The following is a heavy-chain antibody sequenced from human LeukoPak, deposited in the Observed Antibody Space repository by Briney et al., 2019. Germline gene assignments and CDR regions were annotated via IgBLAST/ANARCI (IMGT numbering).Heavy chain of an antibody. CDR1: GYSFTTYW. CDR3: ARQRYDSSGYYEGWDF. Sequence: GESLKISCKASGYSFTTYWIGWVRQMPGKGLEWMGIIWPGDSDTRYSPSFQGQVTISVDKSTSTAYLQWSSLKASDTAMYYCARQRYDSSGYYEGWDFWGQGTLVTVSS. J-gene: IGHJ4*02. CDR2: IWPGDSDT. V-gene: IGHV5-51*01. D-gene: IGHD3-22*01.